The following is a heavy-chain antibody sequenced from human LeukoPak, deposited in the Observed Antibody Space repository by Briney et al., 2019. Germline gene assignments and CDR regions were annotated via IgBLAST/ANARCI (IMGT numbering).Heavy chain of an antibody. D-gene: IGHD2-15*01. Sequence: ASVKVSCKGSGYTFTNYAVHWVRQAPGQRLEWLGWINPGNGDTKYSQNFQGRVTVTSDTSATTAYVELNSLTSEDTAVYYCARERWHCRVNCYSVYYYALDVWGQGTTVTVSS. V-gene: IGHV1-3*01. CDR3: ARERWHCRVNCYSVYYYALDV. CDR2: INPGNGDT. J-gene: IGHJ6*01. CDR1: GYTFTNYA.